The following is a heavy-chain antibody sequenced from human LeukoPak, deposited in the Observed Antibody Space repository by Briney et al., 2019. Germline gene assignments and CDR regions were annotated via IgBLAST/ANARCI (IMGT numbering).Heavy chain of an antibody. V-gene: IGHV3-11*04. CDR1: GFTFSDSY. CDR2: ISNSGTSI. J-gene: IGHJ5*02. Sequence: GGSLRLSCAASGFTFSDSYMTWIRQAPGKGLEWVSYISNSGTSIYYADSVKGRFTTSRDNAKSSLYLQMNSLRAEDTAVYSCARGADGVSSNSRGWFDPWGQGTLVTVSS. D-gene: IGHD2-15*01. CDR3: ARGADGVSSNSRGWFDP.